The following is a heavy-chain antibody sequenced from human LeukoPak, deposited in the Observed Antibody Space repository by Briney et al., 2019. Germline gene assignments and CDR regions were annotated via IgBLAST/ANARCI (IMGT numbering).Heavy chain of an antibody. J-gene: IGHJ5*02. CDR1: GGSISSGGYS. CDR2: IYHSGST. V-gene: IGHV4-30-2*01. CDR3: ARVPIVGATVRFDP. Sequence: SQTLSLTCAVSGGSISSGGYSWSWIRQPPGKGLEWIGYIYHSGSTYYNPSLKSRVTISVDRSKNQFSLKLSSVTAADTAVYYCARVPIVGATVRFDPWGQGTLVTVSS. D-gene: IGHD1-26*01.